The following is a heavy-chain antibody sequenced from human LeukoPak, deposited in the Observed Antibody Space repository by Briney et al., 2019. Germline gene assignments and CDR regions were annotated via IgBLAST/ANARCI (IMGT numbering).Heavy chain of an antibody. CDR2: IYPGDSDT. Sequence: AESLKRFCKGAGYIFASSYIGWVRQMPGKGLEWMGIIYPGDSDTRYSPSFQGQVTISADKSISTAYLQWSSLKASDTAMYYCAIYSDTNYFNYWGQGTLVTVSS. CDR1: GYIFASSY. CDR3: AIYSDTNYFNY. V-gene: IGHV5-51*01. J-gene: IGHJ4*02. D-gene: IGHD1-26*01.